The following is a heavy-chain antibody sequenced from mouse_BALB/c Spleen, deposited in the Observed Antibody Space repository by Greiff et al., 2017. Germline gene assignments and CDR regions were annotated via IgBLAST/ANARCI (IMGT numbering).Heavy chain of an antibody. Sequence: VQLKESGGGLVQPGGSLKLSCAASGFTFSSYGMSWVRQTPDKRLELVATINSNGGSTYYPDSVKGRFTISRDNAKNTLYLQMSSLKSEDTAMYYCARDRGFAYWGQGTLVTVSA. J-gene: IGHJ3*01. V-gene: IGHV5-6-3*01. CDR2: INSNGGST. CDR1: GFTFSSYG. D-gene: IGHD3-3*01. CDR3: ARDRGFAY.